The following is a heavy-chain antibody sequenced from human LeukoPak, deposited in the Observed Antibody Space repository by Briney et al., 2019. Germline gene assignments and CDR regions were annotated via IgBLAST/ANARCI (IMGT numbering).Heavy chain of an antibody. V-gene: IGHV4-38-2*02. D-gene: IGHD3-10*01. CDR2: LYYGGST. J-gene: IGHJ5*02. CDR1: GYSIGSGYF. CDR3: ARDLSRRGIRNWFDP. Sequence: PSETLSLTCTVSGYSIGSGYFWGWIRQSPGKGLEWIGSLYYGGSTDYNPALMSRVTISLDTSKNQFSLNLSSVTAADTAVYYCARDLSRRGIRNWFDPWGQGTLVTVSS.